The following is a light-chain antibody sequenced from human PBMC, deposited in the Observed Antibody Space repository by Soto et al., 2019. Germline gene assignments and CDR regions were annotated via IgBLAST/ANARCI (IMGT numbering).Light chain of an antibody. Sequence: DIQMTQSPSTLSGSVGDRFTITCRASQTISSWLAWYQQKPGKAPKLLIYEASTLKSGVPSRFSGSGSGTEFTLTISSLQPDDFATYHCQHYNSYSEAFGQGTKVDI. V-gene: IGKV1-5*03. CDR2: EAS. CDR1: QTISSW. CDR3: QHYNSYSEA. J-gene: IGKJ1*01.